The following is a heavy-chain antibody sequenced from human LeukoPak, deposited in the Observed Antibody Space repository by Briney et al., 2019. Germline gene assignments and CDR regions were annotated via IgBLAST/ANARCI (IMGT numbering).Heavy chain of an antibody. D-gene: IGHD2-15*01. CDR3: ARLGYCSGGSCYFRPDY. V-gene: IGHV4-38-2*01. J-gene: IGHJ4*02. CDR2: IYHSGST. Sequence: SETLSLTCAVSGYSISSGYYWGWIRQPPGKGLEWIGSIYHSGSTYYNPSLKSRVTISVDTSKNQFSLKLSSVTAADTAVYYCARLGYCSGGSCYFRPDYWGQGTLVTVSS. CDR1: GYSISSGYY.